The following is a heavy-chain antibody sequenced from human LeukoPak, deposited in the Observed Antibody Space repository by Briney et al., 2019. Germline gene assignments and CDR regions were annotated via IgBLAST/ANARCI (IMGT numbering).Heavy chain of an antibody. J-gene: IGHJ4*02. CDR3: ATTTRSSPWDY. Sequence: GGSLRLSCAGSGITFSNSWMHWVRQAPGKGLEWVANINQDGSEKYYVDSVKGRFTISRDTAKNSLHLQMNSLRAEDTALYYFATTTRSSPWDYWGQGTLVTVSS. CDR2: INQDGSEK. CDR1: GITFSNSW. V-gene: IGHV3-7*01. D-gene: IGHD1-1*01.